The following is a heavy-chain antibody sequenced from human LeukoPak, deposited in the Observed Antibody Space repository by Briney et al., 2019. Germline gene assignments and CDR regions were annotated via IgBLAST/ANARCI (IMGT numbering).Heavy chain of an antibody. V-gene: IGHV3-23*01. CDR3: AKNLGPFDV. Sequence: GGSLRLSCAASGFTFNDFAMTWVRQAPGKGLEWVSSIGDAGTYYADSAQGRFTISRDNSKNMLYLQLNSLSAGDTAMYYCAKNLGPFDVRGQGTMVTVSS. D-gene: IGHD3-16*01. CDR1: GFTFNDFA. J-gene: IGHJ3*01. CDR2: IGDAGT.